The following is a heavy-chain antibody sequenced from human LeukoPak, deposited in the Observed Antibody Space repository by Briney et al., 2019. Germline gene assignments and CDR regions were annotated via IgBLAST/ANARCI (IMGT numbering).Heavy chain of an antibody. Sequence: GSVKVSCKASGYTFTSYYMHWVRQAPGQGLEWMGIINPSGGSTSYAQKFQGRVTMTRDMSTSTVYMELSSLRSEDTAVYYCARAIAARPHFDYWGQGTLVTVSS. J-gene: IGHJ4*02. CDR2: INPSGGST. CDR3: ARAIAARPHFDY. V-gene: IGHV1-46*01. D-gene: IGHD6-6*01. CDR1: GYTFTSYY.